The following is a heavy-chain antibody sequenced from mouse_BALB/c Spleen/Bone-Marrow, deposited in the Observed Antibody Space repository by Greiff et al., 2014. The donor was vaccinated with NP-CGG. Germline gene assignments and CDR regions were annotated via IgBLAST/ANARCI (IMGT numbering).Heavy chain of an antibody. CDR3: AAYYGSSYWAMDY. CDR1: GCTFTSYW. D-gene: IGHD1-1*01. V-gene: IGHV1-87*01. CDR2: IYPGDGDT. J-gene: IGHJ4*01. Sequence: VQLQQSGAELARPGASVNLSCKASGCTFTSYWMQWVKQRPGQGLEWIGAIYPGDGDTRYTQKFKGKATLTTDKSSSTAYMQLSSLASEDSAVYYCAAYYGSSYWAMDYWGQGTSVTVSS.